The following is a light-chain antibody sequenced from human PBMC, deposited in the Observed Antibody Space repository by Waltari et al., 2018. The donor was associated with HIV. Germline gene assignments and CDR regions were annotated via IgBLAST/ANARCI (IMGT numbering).Light chain of an antibody. CDR3: QQYFATPPT. V-gene: IGKV4-1*01. Sequence: DIVMTQSPDSLAVSLGERAPIKCKSSRTILYTSNNQNYLAWYQQKPGQPPKLLIYWASTRQPGVPDRFSGSGSGTDFTLTISSLQAEDVAVYSCQQYFATPPTFGGGTKVEIK. J-gene: IGKJ4*01. CDR1: RTILYTSNNQNY. CDR2: WAS.